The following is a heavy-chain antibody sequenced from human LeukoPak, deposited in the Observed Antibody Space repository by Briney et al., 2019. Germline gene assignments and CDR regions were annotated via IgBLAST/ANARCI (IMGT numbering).Heavy chain of an antibody. CDR2: ISGSGGST. Sequence: GGSLRLSCAASGFTFSSYAMSWVRQAPGKGLEWASAISGSGGSTYYADSVKGRFTISRDNSKDTLYLQMNSLRAEDTAVYYCAKEGPTMVRGVILPDYYYYGMDVWGQGTTVTVSS. CDR3: AKEGPTMVRGVILPDYYYYGMDV. J-gene: IGHJ6*02. CDR1: GFTFSSYA. V-gene: IGHV3-23*01. D-gene: IGHD3-10*01.